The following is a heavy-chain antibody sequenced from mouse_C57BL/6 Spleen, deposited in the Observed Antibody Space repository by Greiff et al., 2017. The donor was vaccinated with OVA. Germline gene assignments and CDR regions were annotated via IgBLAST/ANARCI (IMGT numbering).Heavy chain of an antibody. J-gene: IGHJ1*03. V-gene: IGHV1-39*01. D-gene: IGHD1-1*01. CDR2: INPNYGTT. CDR3: ALYYGSSYVYWYFDV. Sequence: EVKLVESGPELVKPGASVKISCKASGYSFTDYNMNWVKQSNGKSLEWIGVINPNYGTTSYNQKFKGKATLTVDQSSSTAYMQLNSLTSEDSAVYYCALYYGSSYVYWYFDVWGTGTTVTVSS. CDR1: GYSFTDYN.